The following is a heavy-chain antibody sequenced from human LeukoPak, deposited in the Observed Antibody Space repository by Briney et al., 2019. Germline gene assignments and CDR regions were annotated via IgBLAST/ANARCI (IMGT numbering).Heavy chain of an antibody. CDR3: AKLAKYFYGSETYYFFEH. CDR1: GFSFTTYW. D-gene: IGHD3-10*01. V-gene: IGHV3-7*01. Sequence: PGGSLRLSCAASGFSFTTYWMSWVRQAPGKGLEWVANINQDGTEKYYVDSVKGRFTISRDNAKSSLYLQMNSLRVEDTAVYYCAKLAKYFYGSETYYFFEHWGQGTPVTVSS. CDR2: INQDGTEK. J-gene: IGHJ4*02.